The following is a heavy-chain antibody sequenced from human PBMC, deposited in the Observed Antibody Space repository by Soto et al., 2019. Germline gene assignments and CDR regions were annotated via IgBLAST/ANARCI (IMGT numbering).Heavy chain of an antibody. CDR1: GYTFTDYY. V-gene: IGHV1-2*02. Sequence: QVQLVQSRAEVKKPGASVNVSCKASGYTFTDYYIYWLRQAPGHGLEWMGWINPNSGATNYAHNFQGRVTMTRDTSIRAAYMGLSRPSSDDTAVYYCAKDQGGYMVSGMDVWGQGTTVTVSS. CDR2: INPNSGAT. D-gene: IGHD2-2*02. CDR3: AKDQGGYMVSGMDV. J-gene: IGHJ6*02.